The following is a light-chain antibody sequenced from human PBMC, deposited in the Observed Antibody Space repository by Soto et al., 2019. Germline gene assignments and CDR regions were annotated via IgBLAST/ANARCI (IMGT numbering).Light chain of an antibody. CDR3: SSYTSSSTLYV. V-gene: IGLV2-14*01. CDR1: SSDVGGYNY. CDR2: DVS. Sequence: QSALTQPASVSGSPGQSITISCTGTSSDVGGYNYVSWYQQHPGKAPKLMIYDVSNRPSGCSNRFSGSKSGNTASLTISGLQAEDEADYYCSSYTSSSTLYVFGTGTKLTVL. J-gene: IGLJ1*01.